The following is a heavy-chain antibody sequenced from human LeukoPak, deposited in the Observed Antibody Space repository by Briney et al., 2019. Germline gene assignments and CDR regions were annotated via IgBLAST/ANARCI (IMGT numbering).Heavy chain of an antibody. V-gene: IGHV3-21*04. CDR3: AKGAGYCSGGSCYYISVTLGDAFDI. CDR2: IPRSSNYT. J-gene: IGHJ3*02. CDR1: GFTFSRYN. Sequence: PGRSLRLSRAASGFTFSRYNMNWVRQAPGKGLEYASSIPRSSNYTLYTDSMKGRFTISRDYAENSLYLQMNSLRAEDTAVYYCAKGAGYCSGGSCYYISVTLGDAFDIWGQGTMVTVSS. D-gene: IGHD2-15*01.